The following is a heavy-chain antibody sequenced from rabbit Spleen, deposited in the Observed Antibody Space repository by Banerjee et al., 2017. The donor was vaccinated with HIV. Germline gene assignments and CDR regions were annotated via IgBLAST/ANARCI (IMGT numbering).Heavy chain of an antibody. CDR2: IYGGSGGTT. CDR1: GFDFSSSDY. D-gene: IGHD4-2*01. V-gene: IGHV1S45*01. Sequence: QEQLVESGGGLVKPGASLTLTCTASGFDFSSSDYMCWVRQAPGKGLEWIGCIYGGSGGTTYYASWAKGRFTISKTSSTTVTLQMTSLTAADTATYFCARGLYAGTTANYFDLWGPGTLVTVS. CDR3: ARGLYAGTTANYFDL. J-gene: IGHJ4*01.